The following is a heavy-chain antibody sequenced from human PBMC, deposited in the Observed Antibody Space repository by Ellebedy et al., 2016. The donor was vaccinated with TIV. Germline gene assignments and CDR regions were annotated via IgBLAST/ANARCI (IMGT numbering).Heavy chain of an antibody. CDR1: GGSISNYY. CDR2: IFNSEIT. Sequence: MPSETLSLTCTVSGGSISNYYWSWIRQPPGKGLEWIGYIFNSEITTYNPSLKGRITISLDTSKNQFSLKLYSVTAADTAFYSCARHPGPHTTFDIWGQGTMVTVSS. V-gene: IGHV4-59*08. J-gene: IGHJ3*02. D-gene: IGHD1-26*01. CDR3: ARHPGPHTTFDI.